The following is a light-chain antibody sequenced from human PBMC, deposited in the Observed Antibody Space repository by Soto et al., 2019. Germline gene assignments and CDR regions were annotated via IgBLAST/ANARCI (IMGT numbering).Light chain of an antibody. Sequence: EIVMRQSPATLSVSPGQRATLSCRASQSVRTTVAWYHQRPGQAPRLLIYGASTRATGVPDRFSGGGSGTDFTLTVTSLQSEDFGIYYGQQYTDWPTTFGRGTKVEIK. V-gene: IGKV3-15*01. CDR1: QSVRTT. CDR3: QQYTDWPTT. CDR2: GAS. J-gene: IGKJ1*01.